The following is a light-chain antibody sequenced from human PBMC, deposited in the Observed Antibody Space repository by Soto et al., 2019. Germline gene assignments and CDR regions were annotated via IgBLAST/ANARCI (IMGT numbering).Light chain of an antibody. CDR2: GAS. CDR1: HSMSNRN. J-gene: IGKJ5*01. CDR3: QQYGRSLIT. Sequence: IVLTHSPGTLSVSPGDRATLSCRASHSMSNRNLAWYQHKPGQAPRLLIYGASNRATGIPERFSGSGSGTDFTLTISRLEPEDFAVYYCQQYGRSLITFGQGTRLEIK. V-gene: IGKV3-20*01.